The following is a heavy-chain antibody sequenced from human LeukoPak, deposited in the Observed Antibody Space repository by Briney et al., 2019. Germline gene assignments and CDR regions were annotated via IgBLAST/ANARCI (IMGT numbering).Heavy chain of an antibody. V-gene: IGHV3-23*01. Sequence: GGSLRLSCAAAGFAFSSNALSWVRQAPGEGLDWVSSISVSSTTYYLDSVKGRFTISRDNANNTPSLQMNSLRAEDTAVYYCARGSHAFDIWGQGTMVTVSS. D-gene: IGHD3-10*01. CDR1: GFAFSSNA. J-gene: IGHJ3*02. CDR3: ARGSHAFDI. CDR2: ISVSSTT.